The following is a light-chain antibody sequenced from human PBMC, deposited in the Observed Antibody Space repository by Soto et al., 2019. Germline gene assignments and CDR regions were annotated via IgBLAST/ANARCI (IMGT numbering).Light chain of an antibody. J-gene: IGKJ1*01. CDR1: QSIGDT. CDR3: QQYNNWPRT. CDR2: SAS. Sequence: VMTQSPATLSVSPGGRATLSCRASQSIGDTLAWYQQKPGQAPRLLIYSASTRATGIPARFSGSGSGTEFTLTINSLQSEDFAVYYCQQYNNWPRTFGQGTKVDIK. V-gene: IGKV3-15*01.